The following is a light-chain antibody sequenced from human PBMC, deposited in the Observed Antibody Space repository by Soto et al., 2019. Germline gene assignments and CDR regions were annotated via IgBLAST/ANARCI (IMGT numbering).Light chain of an antibody. CDR1: QSVINSY. Sequence: EIVLTQSPGTLSLSPGERATLSCRASQSVINSYLAWYQHKPGQAPRLLIYGASSRATGIPDRFSGSGSGTDFSLTISRLEPEDFAVYYCQQYGISPWTFGQVTKVEIK. CDR3: QQYGISPWT. CDR2: GAS. V-gene: IGKV3-20*01. J-gene: IGKJ1*01.